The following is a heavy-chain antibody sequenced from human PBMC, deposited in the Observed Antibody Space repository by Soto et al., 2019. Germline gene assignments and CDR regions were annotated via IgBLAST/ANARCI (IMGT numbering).Heavy chain of an antibody. CDR2: ISYDGNNK. CDR1: GFTFSSYG. CDR3: ANDHLETTVTTPSY. J-gene: IGHJ4*02. D-gene: IGHD4-17*01. V-gene: IGHV3-30*18. Sequence: GALRLPCAAPGFTFSSYGMHWVRQAPGKGLEGVAVISYDGNNKYYADPEKGRFNISRDNFKNTLYLQMDGMRAEDTAMYYCANDHLETTVTTPSYWGQGTLVTVSS.